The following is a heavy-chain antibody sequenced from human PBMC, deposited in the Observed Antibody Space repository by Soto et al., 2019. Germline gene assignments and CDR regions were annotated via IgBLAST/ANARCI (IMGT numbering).Heavy chain of an antibody. D-gene: IGHD6-13*01. J-gene: IGHJ4*02. CDR1: GFTFSIYG. CDR2: ISYDGSNI. Sequence: AGGSLRLSCAASGFTFSIYGMHWVRQAPGKGLEWVAMISYDGSNIYYTESVKGRFAISRDNSRNTLYLQMNSLRAEDTAVYYCAKKLPGSWQQLPEYWGPGTLVTVSS. V-gene: IGHV3-30*18. CDR3: AKKLPGSWQQLPEY.